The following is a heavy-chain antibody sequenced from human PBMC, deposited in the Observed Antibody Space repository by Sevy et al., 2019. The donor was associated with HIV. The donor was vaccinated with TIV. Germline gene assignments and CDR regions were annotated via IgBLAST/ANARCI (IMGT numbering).Heavy chain of an antibody. J-gene: IGHJ3*02. CDR3: ARDLVSSVGATTDNAFDI. CDR2: IYYSGST. V-gene: IGHV4-30-4*01. D-gene: IGHD1-26*01. CDR1: GGSISSGDYY. Sequence: SETLSLTYTVSGGSISSGDYYWSWIRQPPGKGLEWIGYIYYSGSTYYNPSLKSRVTISVDTSKNQFSLKLSSVTAADTAVYYCARDLVSSVGATTDNAFDIWGQGTMVTVSS.